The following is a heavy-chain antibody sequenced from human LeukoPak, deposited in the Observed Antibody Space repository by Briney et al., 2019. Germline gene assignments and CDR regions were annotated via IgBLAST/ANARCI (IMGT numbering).Heavy chain of an antibody. CDR3: ARGIFGVVPKTFDY. V-gene: IGHV4-59*01. J-gene: IGHJ4*02. D-gene: IGHD3-3*01. Sequence: ADTLSLTCTVSGGSISSYYWSWIRQHPGNGLERIGYIYYSGSTNYNPSLKSRVTISVDTSKNQFSLKLSSVTAADTAVYYCARGIFGVVPKTFDYWGQGTLVTVSS. CDR1: GGSISSYY. CDR2: IYYSGST.